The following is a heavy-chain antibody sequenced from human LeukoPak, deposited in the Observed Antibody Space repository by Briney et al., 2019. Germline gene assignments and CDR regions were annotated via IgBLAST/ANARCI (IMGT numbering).Heavy chain of an antibody. CDR2: INAGNGNT. D-gene: IGHD3-16*02. V-gene: IGHV1-3*01. CDR1: GYTFTSYA. J-gene: IGHJ4*02. CDR3: AREPGDGGVIASFDY. Sequence: ASVKVSCKASGYTFTSYAMHWVRQAPGQRLEWMGWINAGNGNTKYSQRFQGRVTFTRETPASTIYMELSGLRSEDTAVYYCAREPGDGGVIASFDYWGQGTLVIVSS.